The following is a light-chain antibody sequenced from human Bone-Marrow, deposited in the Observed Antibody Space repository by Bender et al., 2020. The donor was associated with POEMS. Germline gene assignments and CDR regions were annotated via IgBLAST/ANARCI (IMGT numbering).Light chain of an antibody. V-gene: IGLV2-14*03. J-gene: IGLJ1*01. CDR1: ASDVNDYIY. CDR3: FSFTSSSTHV. CDR2: DVS. Sequence: QSVLTQPASVSGSPGQSITISCIVSASDVNDYIYVSWYQQYPGKAPKLLIYDVSTRPSGVSLRFSGSKFGNTASLTISGLQAEDEAHYYCFSFTSSSTHVFGTGTKVSVL.